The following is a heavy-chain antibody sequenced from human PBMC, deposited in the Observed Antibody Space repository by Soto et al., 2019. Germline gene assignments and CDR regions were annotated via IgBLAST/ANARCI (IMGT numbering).Heavy chain of an antibody. D-gene: IGHD2-15*01. Sequence: PGGSLRLSCAASGFTFSNYWTSWVRQAPGEGLEWVANINQDGSERLYVDSVKGRFTISRDNAKNSLYLQMSGLGADDTAVYYCARIFCSGGSCYSYLDYWGQGTLVTVSS. CDR1: GFTFSNYW. CDR2: INQDGSER. J-gene: IGHJ4*02. CDR3: ARIFCSGGSCYSYLDY. V-gene: IGHV3-7*03.